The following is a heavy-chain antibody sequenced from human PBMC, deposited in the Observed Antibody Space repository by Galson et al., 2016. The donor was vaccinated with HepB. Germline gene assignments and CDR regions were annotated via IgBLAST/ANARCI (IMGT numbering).Heavy chain of an antibody. CDR1: GFTFSTYE. CDR2: IGSSGGPI. CDR3: ARGIPFHYFDY. V-gene: IGHV3-48*03. Sequence: SLRLSCAASGFTFSTYEMNWVRQAPGKGLEWVSYIGSSGGPIYYADSVKGRFTISRDNAKNSLYLQMNSLRGEDTAVYYCARGIPFHYFDYWGQGTLVTVSS. D-gene: IGHD2-21*01. J-gene: IGHJ4*02.